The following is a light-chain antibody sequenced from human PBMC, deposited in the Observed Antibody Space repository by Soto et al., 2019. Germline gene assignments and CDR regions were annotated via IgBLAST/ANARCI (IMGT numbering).Light chain of an antibody. CDR3: QQYNTYST. V-gene: IGKV1D-16*01. CDR1: QGISRW. CDR2: DAS. J-gene: IGKJ5*01. Sequence: DIQMTQSPSSVSASVGDRVTITCRASQGISRWLDWYQQKPGKAPQALIYDASSLKSGVPSRFSGNGSGTEFTLTISSLQPDDFATYYCQQYNTYSTFGQGTRLEIK.